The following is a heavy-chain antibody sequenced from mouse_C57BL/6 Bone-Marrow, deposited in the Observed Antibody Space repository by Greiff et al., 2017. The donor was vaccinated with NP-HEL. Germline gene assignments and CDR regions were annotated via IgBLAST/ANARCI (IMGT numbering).Heavy chain of an antibody. CDR2: IYPRSGNT. CDR1: GYTFTSSG. CDR3: ARRYDGYYVPFAY. V-gene: IGHV1-81*01. D-gene: IGHD2-3*01. Sequence: QVQLQQSGAELARPGASVKLSCKASGYTFTSSGISWVKQRTGQGLEWIGEIYPRSGNTYYNEKFKGKATLTADKSSSTAYMELRSLTSEYAAVYCCARRYDGYYVPFAYWGQGTLVTVSA. J-gene: IGHJ3*01.